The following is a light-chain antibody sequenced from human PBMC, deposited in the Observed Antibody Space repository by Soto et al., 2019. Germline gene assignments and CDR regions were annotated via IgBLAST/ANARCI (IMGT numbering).Light chain of an antibody. CDR3: QQYGTSPRT. CDR1: QTISNNY. CDR2: AAS. J-gene: IGKJ1*01. Sequence: EIVLTQSPGTLSLSPGEGATLSCRASQTISNNYLAWYQHKPGQAPRLLIYAASTRATGIPDRFSGSGSGAGCPLSVNRVEPEDFAGYYCQQYGTSPRTFGQGTKVEI. V-gene: IGKV3-20*01.